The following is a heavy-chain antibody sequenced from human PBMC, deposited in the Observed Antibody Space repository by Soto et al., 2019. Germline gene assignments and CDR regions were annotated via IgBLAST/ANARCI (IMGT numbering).Heavy chain of an antibody. V-gene: IGHV4-31*01. Sequence: SETLSLTCTVSGGSISSGGYYWSWIRQHPGKGLEWIGYFYYSGSTYYNPSLKSLVTISVDTSKNQFSLKLSSVTAADTAVYYCARVLQGGGCTNGVCYHYYYYGMDVWGQGTTVTVSS. CDR1: GGSISSGGYY. CDR2: FYYSGST. CDR3: ARVLQGGGCTNGVCYHYYYYGMDV. D-gene: IGHD2-8*01. J-gene: IGHJ6*02.